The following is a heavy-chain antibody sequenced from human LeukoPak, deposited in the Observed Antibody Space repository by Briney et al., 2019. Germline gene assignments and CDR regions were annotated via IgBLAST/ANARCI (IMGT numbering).Heavy chain of an antibody. CDR3: ARVSLVNNYFDY. V-gene: IGHV3-48*04. CDR2: ISSSGSTR. J-gene: IGHJ4*02. CDR1: GFTFSSYA. D-gene: IGHD1/OR15-1a*01. Sequence: GGSLRLSCAASGFTFSSYAMSWVRQAPGKGLEWVSYISSSGSTRYYADSVKGRFTISRDNAKNSLYLQMNSLRAEDTAVYFCARVSLVNNYFDYWGQGTLVTVSS.